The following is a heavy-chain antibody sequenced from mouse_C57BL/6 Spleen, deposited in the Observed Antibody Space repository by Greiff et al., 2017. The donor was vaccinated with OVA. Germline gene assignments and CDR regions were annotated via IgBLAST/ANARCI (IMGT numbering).Heavy chain of an antibody. Sequence: QVQLQQPGAELVKPGASVKLSCKASGYTFTSYWMQWVKQRPGQGLEWIGEIDPSDSYTNYNQKFKGKATLTVDTSSSTAYMQLSSLTSEDSAVYYCAYYGSSYGGGYFDYWGQGTTLTVSS. CDR2: IDPSDSYT. V-gene: IGHV1-50*01. CDR1: GYTFTSYW. CDR3: AYYGSSYGGGYFDY. D-gene: IGHD1-1*01. J-gene: IGHJ2*01.